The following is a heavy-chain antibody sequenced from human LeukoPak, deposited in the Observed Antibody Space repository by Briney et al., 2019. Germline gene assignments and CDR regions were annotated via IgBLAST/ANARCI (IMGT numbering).Heavy chain of an antibody. CDR3: AGHGSGSYLGAFDI. CDR1: GGSISSYY. CDR2: IYDSGSP. V-gene: IGHV4-59*01. J-gene: IGHJ3*02. D-gene: IGHD3-10*01. Sequence: SETLSLTCTVSGGSISSYYWSWIRQPPGKGLEWIGYIYDSGSPNYNPSLKSRVTISVDTSKNQFSLKLRFVTAADTAVYYCAGHGSGSYLGAFDIWGQGTMVTVSS.